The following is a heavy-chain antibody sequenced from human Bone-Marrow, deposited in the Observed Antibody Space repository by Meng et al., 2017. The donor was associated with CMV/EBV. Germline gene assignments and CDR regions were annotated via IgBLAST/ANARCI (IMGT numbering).Heavy chain of an antibody. CDR2: ISSSSSYI. Sequence: GESLKISCAASGFTFSSYSMNWVRQAPGKGLEWVSSISSSSSYIYYADSVKGRFTISRDNAKNSLYLQMNSLRAEDTAVYYCARDRPGYHDFWSGYLTHYYYYGMDVWGQGTTFTVSS. CDR3: ARDRPGYHDFWSGYLTHYYYYGMDV. V-gene: IGHV3-21*01. J-gene: IGHJ6*02. CDR1: GFTFSSYS. D-gene: IGHD3-3*01.